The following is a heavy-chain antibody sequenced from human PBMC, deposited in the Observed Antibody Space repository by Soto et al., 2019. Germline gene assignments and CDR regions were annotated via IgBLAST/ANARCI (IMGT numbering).Heavy chain of an antibody. CDR3: ARDRSADRFVQYFQH. CDR1: GFPFSSYI. V-gene: IGHV3-21*01. CDR2: ISSGSDSI. Sequence: GGSLILSCAASGFPFSSYIMVWVRLAPGKGLEWVASISSGSDSIFYADSVKGRFTVSRDNAKNSLFLQMNNLRAEDTAVYFCARDRSADRFVQYFQHWGQGTQVTVAS. J-gene: IGHJ1*01. D-gene: IGHD6-19*01.